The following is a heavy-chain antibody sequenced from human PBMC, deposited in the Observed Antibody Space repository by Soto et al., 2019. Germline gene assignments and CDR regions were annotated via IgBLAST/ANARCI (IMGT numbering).Heavy chain of an antibody. CDR3: TGGQGYSTPGDGMDV. V-gene: IGHV1-8*01. CDR1: GYPFISFD. J-gene: IGHJ6*02. D-gene: IGHD5-18*01. Sequence: QVQLVQSGAEVRKPGASVKVSCKASGYPFISFDISWVRQAPGQGLEWMGWMNPDSGNRGYAQKCQGRDTMPRNTSTATAYMELSSLRSEDTAVYYCTGGQGYSTPGDGMDVWGQGTTVTVSS. CDR2: MNPDSGNR.